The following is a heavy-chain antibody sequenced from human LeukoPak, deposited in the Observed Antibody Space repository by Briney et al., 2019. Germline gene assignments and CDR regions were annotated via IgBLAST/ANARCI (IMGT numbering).Heavy chain of an antibody. J-gene: IGHJ3*02. CDR1: GFTFDDYG. V-gene: IGHV3-20*04. CDR3: ARGQNYYGSGSQTFDI. D-gene: IGHD3-10*01. CDR2: INRNGSST. Sequence: GESLRLSCAASGFTFDDYGMSWVRQAPGKGLEWVSGINRNGSSTGYADSVKGRFTISRDNAKNSLYLQVSSLRAEDTAWYYCARGQNYYGSGSQTFDIWGQGTMVTVSS.